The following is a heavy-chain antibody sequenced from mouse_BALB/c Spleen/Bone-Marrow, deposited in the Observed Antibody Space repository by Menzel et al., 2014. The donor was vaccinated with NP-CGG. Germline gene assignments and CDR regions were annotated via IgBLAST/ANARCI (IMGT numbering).Heavy chain of an antibody. J-gene: IGHJ3*01. CDR2: ISYSGNT. D-gene: IGHD1-1*01. V-gene: IGHV3-2*02. CDR3: ARTHYYGSSYPC. CDR1: GYSITSDYA. Sequence: EVKLVESGPGLVKPSQPLSLICTVTGYSITSDYAWNWIRQFPGNKLEWMGYISYSGNTRYNPSLKSRISISRDTSKNQFFLQLNSVTTEDTATYYCARTHYYGSSYPCWGQGTLVTVSA.